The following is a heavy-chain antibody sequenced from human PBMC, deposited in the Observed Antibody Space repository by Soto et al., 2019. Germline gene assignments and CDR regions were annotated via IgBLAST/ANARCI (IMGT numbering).Heavy chain of an antibody. CDR1: GYIFTSYW. CDR3: TPYDIVVVVAATNGYYYFYMDV. V-gene: IGHV5-51*01. Sequence: GAAQKISWTGSGYIFTSYWVGSVRQIPGKGLEWIGIIYPCDSATRYSPSCQAQVTIPAAKAMSTADLPWSRVMVTDTATEYCTPYDIVVVVAATNGYYYFYMDVWGKGTKITVSS. J-gene: IGHJ6*03. CDR2: IYPCDSAT. D-gene: IGHD2-15*01.